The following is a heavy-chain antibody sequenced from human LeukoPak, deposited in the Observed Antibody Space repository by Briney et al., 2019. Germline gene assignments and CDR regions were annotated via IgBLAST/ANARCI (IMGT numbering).Heavy chain of an antibody. Sequence: PGGSLRLSCAASGFTFSSYALSWVRQAPGKGLEWVSAISGSGGSTYYADSVKGRFTISRDNSKNTPYLQMNSLRAEDTAVYYCAKDQQVPAAVFYYYYGMDVWGQGTTVTVSS. D-gene: IGHD2-2*01. J-gene: IGHJ6*02. CDR3: AKDQQVPAAVFYYYYGMDV. CDR2: ISGSGGST. V-gene: IGHV3-23*01. CDR1: GFTFSSYA.